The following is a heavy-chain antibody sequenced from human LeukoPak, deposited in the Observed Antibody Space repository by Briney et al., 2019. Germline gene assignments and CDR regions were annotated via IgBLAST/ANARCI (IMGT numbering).Heavy chain of an antibody. CDR3: AKDIGCSSTSCYIGGYYYYYGMDV. J-gene: IGHJ6*02. D-gene: IGHD2-2*02. CDR1: GFTFDDYA. Sequence: GGSLRLPCAASGFTFDDYAMHWVRQAPGKGLEWVSGISWNSGSIGYADSVKGRFTISRDNAKNSLYLQMNSLRAEDTALYYCAKDIGCSSTSCYIGGYYYYYGMDVWGQGTTVTVSS. CDR2: ISWNSGSI. V-gene: IGHV3-9*01.